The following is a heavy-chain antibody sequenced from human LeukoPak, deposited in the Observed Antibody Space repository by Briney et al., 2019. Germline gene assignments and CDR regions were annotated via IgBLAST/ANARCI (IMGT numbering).Heavy chain of an antibody. CDR3: AKSPAYDSSGYYHYYFDY. Sequence: PGGSLRLSRAASGFTFSSYSMNWVRQAPGKGLEWVSYISSSSSTIYYADSVKGRFTISRDSSKNTLYLQMNSLRAEDTAVYYCAKSPAYDSSGYYHYYFDYWGQGTLVTVSS. D-gene: IGHD3-22*01. CDR2: ISSSSSTI. CDR1: GFTFSSYS. J-gene: IGHJ4*02. V-gene: IGHV3-48*01.